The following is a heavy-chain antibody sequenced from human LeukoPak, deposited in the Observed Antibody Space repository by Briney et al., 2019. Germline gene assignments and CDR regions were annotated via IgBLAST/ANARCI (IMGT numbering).Heavy chain of an antibody. J-gene: IGHJ4*02. CDR2: IYYSGST. V-gene: IGHV4-61*01. Sequence: PSETLSLTCIVSGGSISSTSYYWSWIRQPPGKGLEWIGYIYYSGSTNYNPSLKSRVTISVDTSKNQFSLKLSSVTAADTAVYYCARVVAVAGLGFFDYWGQGTLVTVSS. CDR1: GGSISSTSYY. CDR3: ARVVAVAGLGFFDY. D-gene: IGHD6-19*01.